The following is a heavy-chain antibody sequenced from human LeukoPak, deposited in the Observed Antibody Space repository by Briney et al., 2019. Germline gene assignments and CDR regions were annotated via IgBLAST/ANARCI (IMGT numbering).Heavy chain of an antibody. Sequence: SETLSLTCTVSGGSISSSSYYWGWIRQPPGKGLEWIGSIYYSGSTYYNPSLKSRVTISVDKSKNQFSLKLSSVTAADTAVYYCARERNRDIVVVVAATPDDAFDIWGQGTMVTVSS. J-gene: IGHJ3*02. D-gene: IGHD2-15*01. CDR3: ARERNRDIVVVVAATPDDAFDI. CDR1: GGSISSSSYY. V-gene: IGHV4-39*07. CDR2: IYYSGST.